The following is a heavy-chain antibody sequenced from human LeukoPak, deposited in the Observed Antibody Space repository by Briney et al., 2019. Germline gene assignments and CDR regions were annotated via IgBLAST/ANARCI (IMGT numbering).Heavy chain of an antibody. CDR2: ISWNSGSI. J-gene: IGHJ2*01. Sequence: GGSLRLSCAASGFTFDDYAMHWVRQAPGKGLEWVSGISWNSGSIGYADSVKGRFTISRDNAKNSLYLQMNSLRAEDTALYYCAKAPQWELRYWYFDLWGRGTLVTVSS. V-gene: IGHV3-9*01. CDR1: GFTFDDYA. CDR3: AKAPQWELRYWYFDL. D-gene: IGHD1-26*01.